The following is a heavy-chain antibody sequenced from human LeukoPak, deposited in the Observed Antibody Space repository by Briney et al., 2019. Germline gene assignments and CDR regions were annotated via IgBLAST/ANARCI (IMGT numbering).Heavy chain of an antibody. CDR1: GGSISSYY. CDR2: IYYSGST. CDR3: ARLGGVPPYYYDSSGYYRDAFDI. D-gene: IGHD3-22*01. V-gene: IGHV4-59*01. J-gene: IGHJ3*02. Sequence: PSETLSLTCTVSGGSISSYYWSWIRQPPGKGLEWIGYIYYSGSTNYNPSLKSRVTISVDTSKNQFSLKLSSVTAADTAVYYCARLGGVPPYYYDSSGYYRDAFDIWGQGTMVTVSS.